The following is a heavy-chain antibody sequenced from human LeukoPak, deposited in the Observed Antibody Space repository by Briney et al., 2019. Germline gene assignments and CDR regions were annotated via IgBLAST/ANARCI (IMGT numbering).Heavy chain of an antibody. CDR1: GYSISSGYY. CDR2: IYHSGST. J-gene: IGHJ4*02. CDR3: ARQSGYSSGWPFDY. D-gene: IGHD6-19*01. V-gene: IGHV4-38-2*01. Sequence: SETLSLTCAVSGYSISSGYYWGWLRQPPGKGLEWIGSIYHSGSTYYNPSLKSRVTISVDTSKNQFSLKLSSVTAADTAVYYCARQSGYSSGWPFDYWGQGTLVTVSS.